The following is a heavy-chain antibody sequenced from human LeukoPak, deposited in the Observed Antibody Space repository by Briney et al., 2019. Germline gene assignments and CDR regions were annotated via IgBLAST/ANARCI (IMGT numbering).Heavy chain of an antibody. CDR1: GFTFSSYV. V-gene: IGHV3-23*01. Sequence: PGGSLRLSCAASGFTFSSYVMSWVRQAPGKGLEWVSAISGSGGSTYYADSVKGRFTISRDNSKNTLYLQMNSLRADDTAVYYCAKDAWMAVAGTSDHWGQGTLVTVSS. D-gene: IGHD6-19*01. CDR2: ISGSGGST. CDR3: AKDAWMAVAGTSDH. J-gene: IGHJ5*02.